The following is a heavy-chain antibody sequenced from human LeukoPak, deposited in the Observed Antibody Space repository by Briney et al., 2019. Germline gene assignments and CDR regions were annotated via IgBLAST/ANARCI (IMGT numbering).Heavy chain of an antibody. CDR3: ARGAGWWDY. CDR1: GGSISRYY. D-gene: IGHD2-15*01. CDR2: IYYSGTT. J-gene: IGHJ4*02. Sequence: SETLSLTCTVSGGSISRYYWSWIRQSPGRGLEWIAYIYYSGTTNYNPSLKSRVTISVDTSKSQFSLTLTSVTAADTAVYYCARGAGWWDYWGQGTLVTVSS. V-gene: IGHV4-59*01.